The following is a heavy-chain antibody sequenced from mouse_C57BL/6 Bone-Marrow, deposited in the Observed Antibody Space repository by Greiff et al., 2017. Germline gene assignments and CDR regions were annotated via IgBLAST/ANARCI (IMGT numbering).Heavy chain of an antibody. CDR1: GFSLSTFGMG. CDR2: IWWDDDK. J-gene: IGHJ4*01. D-gene: IGHD2-3*01. Sequence: QVTLKVSGPGILQPSQTLSLTCSFSGFSLSTFGMGVGWLRPPSGKGLEWLAHIWWDDDKYYNPALKRRLTISKDTSNNQGLLHIANVDTADTATYYCARMDGYLYAMGYWGQGTSVTVSS. V-gene: IGHV8-8*01. CDR3: ARMDGYLYAMGY.